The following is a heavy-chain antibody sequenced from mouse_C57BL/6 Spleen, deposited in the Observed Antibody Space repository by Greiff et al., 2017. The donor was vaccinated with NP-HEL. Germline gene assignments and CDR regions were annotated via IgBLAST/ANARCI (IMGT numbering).Heavy chain of an antibody. Sequence: VQLHQSGAELVRPGTSVKVSCKASGYAFTNYLIEWVKQRPGQGLEWIGVINPGSGGTNYNEKFKGKATLTADKSSSTAYMQLSSLTSEDSAVYFCARLGSFYWYFDVWGTGTTVTVSS. CDR3: ARLGSFYWYFDV. J-gene: IGHJ1*03. CDR2: INPGSGGT. V-gene: IGHV1-54*01. CDR1: GYAFTNYL.